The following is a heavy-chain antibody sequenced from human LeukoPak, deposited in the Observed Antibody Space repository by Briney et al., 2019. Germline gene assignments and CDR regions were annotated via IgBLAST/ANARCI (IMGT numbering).Heavy chain of an antibody. CDR1: GFTFSNYN. CDR2: ISSSTSYK. D-gene: IGHD3-9*01. CDR3: ARVEDYDILTGFDY. V-gene: IGHV3-21*01. Sequence: GGSLRLSCAASGFTFSNYNMNWVRQAPGKGLEWVSSISSSTSYKNYADSVKGRFTISRDNAKNSLYLQMNSLRAEDTAVYYCARVEDYDILTGFDYWGQGTLVTVSS. J-gene: IGHJ4*02.